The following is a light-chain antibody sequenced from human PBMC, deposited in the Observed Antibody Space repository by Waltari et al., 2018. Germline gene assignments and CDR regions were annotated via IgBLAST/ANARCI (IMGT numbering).Light chain of an antibody. CDR2: DVT. CDR1: DNDIAPSNY. Sequence: QSVLTQPASMSGSPGQSITIPCHGTDNDIAPSNYVSWYQPPPGKVPKLIIYDVTLRPSGVSYRFSGSKSGNTASLSISALQAEDEAGYYCSSYTTRGTVVFGGGTTLTV. J-gene: IGLJ2*01. CDR3: SSYTTRGTVV. V-gene: IGLV2-14*01.